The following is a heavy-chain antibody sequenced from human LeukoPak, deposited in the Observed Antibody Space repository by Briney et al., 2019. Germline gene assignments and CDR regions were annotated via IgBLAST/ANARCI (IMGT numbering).Heavy chain of an antibody. V-gene: IGHV4-59*08. Sequence: SETLSLTCTVSGGSISSYYWSWLRQPPGKGLEWIGYIYYSGSTSYNPSLKSRVTISVDTSKNQFSLKLSSVTAADTAVYYCARHDYLVAGFYWGQGTLVTVSS. CDR1: GGSISSYY. D-gene: IGHD6-19*01. CDR3: ARHDYLVAGFY. J-gene: IGHJ4*02. CDR2: IYYSGST.